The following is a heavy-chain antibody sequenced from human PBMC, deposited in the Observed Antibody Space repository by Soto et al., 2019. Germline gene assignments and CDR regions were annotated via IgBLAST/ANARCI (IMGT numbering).Heavy chain of an antibody. CDR1: GGSISGGGYY. Sequence: QVQLQESGPGLVKPSQTLSLTCTVSGGSISGGGYYWSWIRQHPGKGLEWIGYIYYSGSTYYNPSLKSRVTISVDTSKNQFSLKLSSVTAADTAVYYCARALVATGWFDPWGQGTLVTVSS. CDR2: IYYSGST. V-gene: IGHV4-31*03. CDR3: ARALVATGWFDP. J-gene: IGHJ5*02. D-gene: IGHD5-12*01.